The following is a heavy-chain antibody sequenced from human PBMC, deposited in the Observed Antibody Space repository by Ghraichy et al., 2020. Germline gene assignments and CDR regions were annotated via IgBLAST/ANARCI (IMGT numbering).Heavy chain of an antibody. D-gene: IGHD1-1*01. V-gene: IGHV3-7*05. CDR1: GFTFRSYW. CDR2: IKEDGSEK. J-gene: IGHJ5*02. CDR3: AGRSDTWLYNRFDP. Sequence: GGSLSLSCAASGFTFRSYWMTWVRQAPGRGLEWVANIKEDGSEKYYVDSVKGRFTISRDNAKNLLYLQMNSLRAEDTGVYFCAGRSDTWLYNRFDPWGQGTLVTVSS.